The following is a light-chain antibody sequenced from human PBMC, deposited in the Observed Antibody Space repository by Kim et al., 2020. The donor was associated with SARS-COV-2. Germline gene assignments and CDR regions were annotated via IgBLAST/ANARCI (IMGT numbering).Light chain of an antibody. V-gene: IGKV3-15*01. CDR3: QQYNNWPPVT. CDR2: GAS. Sequence: SPGERAILSCRASQSVSSNLAWYQKKPGQAPRLLIYGASTRATGIPARFSGSGSGTEFTLTISSLQSEDFAVYYCQQYNNWPPVTFGPGTKVDIK. J-gene: IGKJ3*01. CDR1: QSVSSN.